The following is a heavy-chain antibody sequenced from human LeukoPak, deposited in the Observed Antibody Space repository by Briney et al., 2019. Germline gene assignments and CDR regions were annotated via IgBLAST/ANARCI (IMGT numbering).Heavy chain of an antibody. V-gene: IGHV1-69*04. CDR2: IIPIFGIA. CDR1: GGTFSSYA. J-gene: IGHJ5*02. CDR3: ARQSLPRSITMVRGAEGWFDP. D-gene: IGHD3-10*01. Sequence: SVKVSCKASGGTFSSYAIIWVRQAPGQGLEWMGRIIPIFGIANYAQKFQGRVTITADKSTSTAYMELSSLRSEDTAVYYCARQSLPRSITMVRGAEGWFDPWGQGTLVTVSS.